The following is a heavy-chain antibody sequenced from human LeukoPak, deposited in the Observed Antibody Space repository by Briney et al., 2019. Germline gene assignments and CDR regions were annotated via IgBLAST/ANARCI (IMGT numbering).Heavy chain of an antibody. D-gene: IGHD3-10*01. J-gene: IGHJ4*02. CDR1: GFTFSSYA. CDR2: ISGNGGST. V-gene: IGHV3-23*01. CDR3: AKDDGMVRGVYTDDY. Sequence: GGSLRLSCAASGFTFSSYAMSWVRQAPGKGLEWVSAISGNGGSTYYADSVKGRFTISRDNSKNTLYLQMNSLRAEDTAVYYCAKDDGMVRGVYTDDYWGQGTLVTVSS.